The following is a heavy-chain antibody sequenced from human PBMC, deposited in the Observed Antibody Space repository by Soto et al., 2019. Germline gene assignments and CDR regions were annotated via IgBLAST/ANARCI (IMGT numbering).Heavy chain of an antibody. CDR2: LIPIFGTA. D-gene: IGHD2-15*01. J-gene: IGHJ6*02. CDR3: ARGERYFSGGSCYGMDV. V-gene: IGHV1-69*12. CDR1: GGTFSSYA. Sequence: QVQLVQSGAEVKKPGSSVKVSCKASGGTFSSYAISWVRQAPGQGLEWMGGLIPIFGTANYAQKFQGRVTITADESTSTAHMELSSLRSEDTAVYYCARGERYFSGGSCYGMDVWGQGPTVTASS.